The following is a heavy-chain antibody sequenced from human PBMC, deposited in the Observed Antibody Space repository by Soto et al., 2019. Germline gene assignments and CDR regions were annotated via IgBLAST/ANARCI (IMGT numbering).Heavy chain of an antibody. V-gene: IGHV4-4*02. J-gene: IGHJ6*02. Sequence: QMQLRESGPGLVKPSGTLSLTCTVYGDSITNNHWWTWVRQSPGKGPEMIGEIYHTGHANYNPSLNSRVAISVDKSKNQFSLTLNSVTAADTAVYYCASILGPYYYGLDVWGQGTTVTVSS. D-gene: IGHD2-15*01. CDR3: ASILGPYYYGLDV. CDR1: GDSITNNHW. CDR2: IYHTGHA.